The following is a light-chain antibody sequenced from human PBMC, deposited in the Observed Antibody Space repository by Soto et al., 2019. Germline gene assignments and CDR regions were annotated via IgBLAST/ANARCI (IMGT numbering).Light chain of an antibody. CDR3: QQLNSYPRT. V-gene: IGKV1-9*01. CDR1: QGISSY. J-gene: IGKJ1*01. Sequence: DIQLPQSPSFLSASVGDRITITCLASQGISSYLAWYQQKPGKAPKHLIYAASTLQSGVPSRFSGSGSGTEFTLTISSLQPEDFATYYCQQLNSYPRTFGQGTKLDIK. CDR2: AAS.